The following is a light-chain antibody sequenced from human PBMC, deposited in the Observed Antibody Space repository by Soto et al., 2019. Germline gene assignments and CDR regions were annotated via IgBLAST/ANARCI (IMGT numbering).Light chain of an antibody. CDR2: VTS. CDR3: MEALQFPYT. CDR1: QSPVYSDGYSY. J-gene: IGKJ5*01. Sequence: EIVMTQSPLSLPVTAGEPASISCRSSQSPVYSDGYSYLDWYLQKPGQTPQLLIYVTSNRASGVPDRFSGSGSGTDFTLKISRVEAEDVGVYYCMEALQFPYTFGQGTRLEIK. V-gene: IGKV2-28*01.